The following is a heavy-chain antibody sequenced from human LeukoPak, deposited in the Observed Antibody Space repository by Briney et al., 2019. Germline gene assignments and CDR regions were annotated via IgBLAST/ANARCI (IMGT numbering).Heavy chain of an antibody. CDR3: ARGAAVAGTGYFDY. CDR1: GGSISSGGYY. Sequence: PSETLSLTCTVSGGSISSGGYYWSWIRQPPGKGLEWIGYIYHSGSTYYNPSLKSRVTISVDRSKNQFSLKLSSVTAADTAVYYCARGAAVAGTGYFDYWGQGTLVTVSS. V-gene: IGHV4-30-2*01. D-gene: IGHD6-19*01. CDR2: IYHSGST. J-gene: IGHJ4*02.